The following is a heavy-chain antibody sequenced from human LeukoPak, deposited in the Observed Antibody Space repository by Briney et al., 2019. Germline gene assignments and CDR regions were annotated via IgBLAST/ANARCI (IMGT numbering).Heavy chain of an antibody. V-gene: IGHV4-61*01. CDR1: GGSVSSGSYY. J-gene: IGHJ5*02. CDR2: IYYSGST. D-gene: IGHD3-3*01. CDR3: ARGSPNFWSGYSNWFDP. Sequence: SETLSLTCTVSGGSVSSGSYYWSWIRQPPGKGLEWIGYIYYSGSTNYNPSLKSRVTISVDTSKNQFSLKLSSVTAADTAVYYCARGSPNFWSGYSNWFDPWGQGTLVTVSS.